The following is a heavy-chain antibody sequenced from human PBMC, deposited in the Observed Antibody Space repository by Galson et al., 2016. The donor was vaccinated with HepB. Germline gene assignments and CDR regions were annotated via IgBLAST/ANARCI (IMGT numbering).Heavy chain of an antibody. CDR2: TFYRSTWEN. CDR1: GDSVYNNAAA. V-gene: IGHV6-1*01. CDR3: ARAVMLGRGMDV. J-gene: IGHJ6*02. Sequence: CAISGDSVYNNAAAWVWIRQFPSRGVEWPGRTFYRSTWENHYAGSVKNRITISPDTSRNQFSLHLNSVTPEDTAVYYCARAVMLGRGMDVWGQGTTVTVSS. D-gene: IGHD3-10*01.